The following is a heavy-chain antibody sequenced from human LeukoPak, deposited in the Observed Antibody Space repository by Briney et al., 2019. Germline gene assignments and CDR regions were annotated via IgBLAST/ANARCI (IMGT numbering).Heavy chain of an antibody. D-gene: IGHD6-19*01. CDR3: ARDGLAVAGTTFDY. J-gene: IGHJ4*02. V-gene: IGHV4-38-2*02. Sequence: SETLSLTCTVSSYSISSAYYWGWIRQPPGKGLEWIGSIYHSGSTFYNVSLKSRVTISVDTSKNQFSLKLSSVTAADTAVYYCARDGLAVAGTTFDYWGQGTLVTVSS. CDR2: IYHSGST. CDR1: SYSISSAYY.